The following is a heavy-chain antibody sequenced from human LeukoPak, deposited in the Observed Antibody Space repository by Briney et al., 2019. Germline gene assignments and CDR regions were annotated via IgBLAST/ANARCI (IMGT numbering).Heavy chain of an antibody. Sequence: GGSLRLSCGASGITFSSYSMKWVRQAPGKGLEWVSGVSSTGVTTYYADSVKGRFTISRDNSRNTLYLQMNSLRAEDTAVYYCAKAGGGMTTMRTLGAFDVWGQGTMVTVSS. J-gene: IGHJ3*01. CDR2: VSSTGVTT. CDR3: AKAGGGMTTMRTLGAFDV. CDR1: GITFSSYS. V-gene: IGHV3-23*01. D-gene: IGHD5-24*01.